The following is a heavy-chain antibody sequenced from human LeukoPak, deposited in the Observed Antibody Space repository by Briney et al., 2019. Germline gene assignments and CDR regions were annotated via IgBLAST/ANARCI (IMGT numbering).Heavy chain of an antibody. D-gene: IGHD2-8*01. Sequence: PGGSLRLSCAASGFTFSSYWMSWVRQAPGKGVEWVANIKEDGSQKYYADSVKGRFTISRDNAKNSLFLQMNSLRAEDTALYFCARPIGNGYFDYWGQGTLVTVSS. CDR2: IKEDGSQK. CDR1: GFTFSSYW. V-gene: IGHV3-7*05. CDR3: ARPIGNGYFDY. J-gene: IGHJ4*02.